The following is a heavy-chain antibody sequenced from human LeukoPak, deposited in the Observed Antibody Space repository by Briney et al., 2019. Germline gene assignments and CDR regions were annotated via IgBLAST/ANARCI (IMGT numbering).Heavy chain of an antibody. J-gene: IGHJ5*02. Sequence: ASVKVSCKASGYTFTASYMHWVRQAPGQGLEWVGWISLNSGDTNYAQKFQGRVTMTGDTSISAAYMELGSLTFDDAAVYYCATPSGGSGRWGDNWFDPWGQGTLVTVSS. D-gene: IGHD3-10*01. CDR3: ATPSGGSGRWGDNWFDP. CDR1: GYTFTASY. CDR2: ISLNSGDT. V-gene: IGHV1-2*02.